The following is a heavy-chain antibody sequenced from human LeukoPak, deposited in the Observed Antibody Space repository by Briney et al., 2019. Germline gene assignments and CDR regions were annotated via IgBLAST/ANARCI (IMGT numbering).Heavy chain of an antibody. CDR1: GFTFTSYW. J-gene: IGHJ6*03. CDR3: ARDQVYAFWSGRFDYYYYYMDV. Sequence: PGRSLRLSRAASGFTFTSYWMSWVRQAPGKGLEWGANIKQDESEKYYVDSVKGRFTISRDNAKNSLYLKMNSVRAEDTAVYYCARDQVYAFWSGRFDYYYYYMDVWGKGTTVTVSS. D-gene: IGHD3-3*01. V-gene: IGHV3-7*01. CDR2: IKQDESEK.